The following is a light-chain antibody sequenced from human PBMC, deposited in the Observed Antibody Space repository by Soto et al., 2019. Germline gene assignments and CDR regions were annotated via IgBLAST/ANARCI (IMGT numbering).Light chain of an antibody. CDR1: QNVNSN. V-gene: IGKV3-15*01. J-gene: IGKJ2*01. CDR3: HQYNKWPPA. Sequence: EIFMTQSRAALSVSPGERATLSCRASQNVNSNLAWYQQKPGQAPRLLIYGASTRATGIPARVSGSGSGTEFTLTISSLQSEDFAVYYCHQYNKWPPAFGQGTKLEIK. CDR2: GAS.